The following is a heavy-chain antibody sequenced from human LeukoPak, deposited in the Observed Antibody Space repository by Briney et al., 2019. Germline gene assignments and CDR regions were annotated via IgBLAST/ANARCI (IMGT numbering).Heavy chain of an antibody. CDR2: INHSGST. CDR3: ARLSGSGGWAQYTYFDY. Sequence: TPSETLSLTCAVYGGSFSGYYWSWIRQPPGKGLEWIGEINHSGSTNYNPSLKSRVTISVDTSKNQFSLKLSSVTAADTAVYYCARLSGSGGWAQYTYFDYWGQGTLVTVSS. J-gene: IGHJ4*02. D-gene: IGHD6-19*01. V-gene: IGHV4-34*01. CDR1: GGSFSGYY.